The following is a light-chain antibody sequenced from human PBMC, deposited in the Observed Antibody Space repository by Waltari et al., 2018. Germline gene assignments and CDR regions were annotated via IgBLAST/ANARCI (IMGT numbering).Light chain of an antibody. Sequence: VLTQSPATLSLSPGDSASLSCRASQSVSNYLAWYQQTPGQAPRLLIYDASNRATGVPARFSGSGSGTDFTLTISSLEPEDFALYYCQQRSNWPPFITFGGGTRVEIK. CDR1: QSVSNY. CDR3: QQRSNWPPFIT. V-gene: IGKV3-11*01. CDR2: DAS. J-gene: IGKJ4*01.